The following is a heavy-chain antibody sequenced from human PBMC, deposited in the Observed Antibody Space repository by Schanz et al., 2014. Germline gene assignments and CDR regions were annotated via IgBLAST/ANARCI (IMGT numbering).Heavy chain of an antibody. J-gene: IGHJ6*02. D-gene: IGHD3-22*01. CDR1: GFTFGTFW. CDR2: ISGSGGST. Sequence: EVQLVESGGGLLQPGGSLRLSCAASGFTFGTFWMSWVRQAPGRGLEWVAGISGSGGSTDYADSVKGRFIIPRDNSKNTLYLQMNSLRAEDTAVYYCAKIRYDSSGYYLPYYGMDVWGQGTTVIVSS. CDR3: AKIRYDSSGYYLPYYGMDV. V-gene: IGHV3-23*04.